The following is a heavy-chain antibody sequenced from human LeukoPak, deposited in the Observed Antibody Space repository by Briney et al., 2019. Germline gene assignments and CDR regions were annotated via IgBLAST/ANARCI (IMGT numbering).Heavy chain of an antibody. CDR1: GFTFSSYA. V-gene: IGHV3-30-3*01. J-gene: IGHJ4*02. CDR2: ISYDGSNK. Sequence: PGRSLRLSCAASGFTFSSYAMHWVRQAPGKGLEWVAVISYDGSNKYYADSVKGRFTISRDNSKNTLYLQMNSLRAEDTAVYYCARDMDRVGAYFDYWGQGALVTVSS. CDR3: ARDMDRVGAYFDY. D-gene: IGHD3-10*01.